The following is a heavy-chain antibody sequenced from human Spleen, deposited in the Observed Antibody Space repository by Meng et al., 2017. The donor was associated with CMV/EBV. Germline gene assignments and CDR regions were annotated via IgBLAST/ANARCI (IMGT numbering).Heavy chain of an antibody. V-gene: IGHV1-2*02. CDR3: AREGFDSGRAQKACDY. CDR2: IYPNSGDT. J-gene: IGHJ4*02. CDR1: AGTFRSYA. Sequence: ASVKVSCKASAGTFRSYAISWVRQAPGQGLEWMGWIYPNSGDTRYSQKFQGRVTMTRDTSINTASMELNSLRSDDTAMYYCAREGFDSGRAQKACDYWGQGTLVTVSS. D-gene: IGHD3-10*01.